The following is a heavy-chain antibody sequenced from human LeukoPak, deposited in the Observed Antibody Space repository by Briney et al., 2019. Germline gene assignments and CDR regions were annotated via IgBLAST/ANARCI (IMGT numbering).Heavy chain of an antibody. CDR1: GFPLSSYA. V-gene: IGHV3-23*01. Sequence: GGSLRLSCAASGFPLSSYAMSWVRQASGKGLEWVSATSSSDPGTYYADSVRGRFTISRDNSKNTLYLQLNSLRVDDTAVYYCAREAVQYDILTALMGTGDYYYMDVWGKGTTVTISS. CDR2: TSSSDPGT. CDR3: AREAVQYDILTALMGTGDYYYMDV. D-gene: IGHD3-9*01. J-gene: IGHJ6*03.